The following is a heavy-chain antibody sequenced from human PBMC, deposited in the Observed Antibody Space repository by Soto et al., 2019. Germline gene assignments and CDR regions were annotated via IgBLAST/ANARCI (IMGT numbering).Heavy chain of an antibody. CDR2: IKSKTDGGTT. Sequence: GESLKISCAASGFTFSNAWMSWVRQAPGKGLEWVGRIKSKTDGGTTDYAAPVKGRFTISRDDSKNTLYLQMNSLKTEDTAVYYCTTDRGGYSGYDYWYFDLWGRGTLVTVFS. CDR1: GFTFSNAW. J-gene: IGHJ2*01. CDR3: TTDRGGYSGYDYWYFDL. V-gene: IGHV3-15*01. D-gene: IGHD5-12*01.